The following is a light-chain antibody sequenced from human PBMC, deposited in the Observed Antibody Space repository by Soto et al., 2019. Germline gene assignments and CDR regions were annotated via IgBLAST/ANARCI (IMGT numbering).Light chain of an antibody. CDR3: NSYTTSSTLV. CDR1: SSDVGTYNL. CDR2: EVL. V-gene: IGLV2-14*02. J-gene: IGLJ1*01. Sequence: QSVLTQPASVSGSPGQSIIISCTGTSSDVGTYNLVSWYQQLPGKVPKLLIYEVLKRPSGVSDRFSGSKSGNTASLTISGLQDEDEGDYYCNSYTTSSTLVFGTGTKVTVL.